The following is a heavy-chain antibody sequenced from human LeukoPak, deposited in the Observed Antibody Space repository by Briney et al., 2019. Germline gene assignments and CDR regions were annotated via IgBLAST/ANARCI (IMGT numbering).Heavy chain of an antibody. CDR3: ARGRGAWPFDY. J-gene: IGHJ4*02. D-gene: IGHD1-26*01. CDR2: IKQDGSEK. Sequence: GGSLRLSCAASGFTFSSYWMSWVRQAPGKGLEWVANIKQDGSEKYYVDSVKGRFTISRDNAKNSLYLQMNSLRAGDTAVYYCARGRGAWPFDYWGQGTLVTVSS. V-gene: IGHV3-7*01. CDR1: GFTFSSYW.